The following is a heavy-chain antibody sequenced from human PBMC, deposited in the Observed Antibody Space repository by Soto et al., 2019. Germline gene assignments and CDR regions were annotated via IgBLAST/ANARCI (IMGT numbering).Heavy chain of an antibody. Sequence: SETLSLTCTVSGGSISSYYWSWVRQPPGKGLEWIGYIYYSGSTNYNPSLKSRVTISVDTSKNQFSLKLSSVTAADTAVYYCARDATYYGSGSYWGAYYYYGMDVWGQGTTVTVS. CDR2: IYYSGST. D-gene: IGHD3-10*01. CDR1: GGSISSYY. J-gene: IGHJ6*02. CDR3: ARDATYYGSGSYWGAYYYYGMDV. V-gene: IGHV4-59*01.